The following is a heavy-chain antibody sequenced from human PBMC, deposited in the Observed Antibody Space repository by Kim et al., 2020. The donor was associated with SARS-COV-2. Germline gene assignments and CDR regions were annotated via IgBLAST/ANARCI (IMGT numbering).Heavy chain of an antibody. J-gene: IGHJ6*02. D-gene: IGHD5-18*01. CDR1: GFTFSSYG. CDR2: IWYDGSNK. CDR3: ARDMVDTAMVTSYYYGMDV. V-gene: IGHV3-33*01. Sequence: GGSLRLSCAASGFTFSSYGMHWVRQAPGKGLEWVAVIWYDGSNKYYADSVKGRFTISRDNSKNTLYLQMNSLRAEDTAVYYCARDMVDTAMVTSYYYGMDVWGQGTTVTVSS.